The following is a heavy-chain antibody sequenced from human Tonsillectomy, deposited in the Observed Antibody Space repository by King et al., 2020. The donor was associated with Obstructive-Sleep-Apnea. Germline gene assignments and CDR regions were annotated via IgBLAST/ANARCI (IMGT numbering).Heavy chain of an antibody. CDR3: ARDPSRDGYNYWDY. V-gene: IGHV3-30*04. D-gene: IGHD5-24*01. CDR1: GFTFSSYA. J-gene: IGHJ4*02. CDR2: ISYDGSNK. Sequence: VQLVESGGGVVQPGRSLRLSCAASGFTFSSYAMHWVRQAPGKGLEWVAVISYDGSNKYYADSVKGRFTISRDNSKNTLYLQMNSLRAEDPAVYYCARDPSRDGYNYWDYWGQGTLVTVSS.